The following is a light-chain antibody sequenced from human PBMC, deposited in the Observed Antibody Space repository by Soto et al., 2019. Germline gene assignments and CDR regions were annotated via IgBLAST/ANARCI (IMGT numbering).Light chain of an antibody. CDR3: QQHNDYTAVT. V-gene: IGKV3-20*01. CDR1: QSVSGSY. J-gene: IGKJ5*01. CDR2: GAS. Sequence: EIVLTQSPGTLSLSPGERATLSCRASQSVSGSYLAWYQQKPGQAPRLLIYGASSRATGIPDRFSGSGFGTDFTLTISRLEPEDFATYYCQQHNDYTAVTFGQGTRLEIK.